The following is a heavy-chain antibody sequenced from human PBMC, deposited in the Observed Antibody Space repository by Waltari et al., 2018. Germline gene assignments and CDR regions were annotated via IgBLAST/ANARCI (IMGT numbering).Heavy chain of an antibody. Sequence: QVQLVQSGAEVKKPGASVKVSCKASGYTFTGYYMHWVRQAPGQGLEWMGRINPNSGVTNYAQKVQGRVTMTRDTSISTAYMELSRLRSDDTAVYYCASVSITMMLSVGAFDIWGQGTMVTVSS. CDR3: ASVSITMMLSVGAFDI. CDR2: INPNSGVT. J-gene: IGHJ3*02. V-gene: IGHV1-2*06. CDR1: GYTFTGYY. D-gene: IGHD3-22*01.